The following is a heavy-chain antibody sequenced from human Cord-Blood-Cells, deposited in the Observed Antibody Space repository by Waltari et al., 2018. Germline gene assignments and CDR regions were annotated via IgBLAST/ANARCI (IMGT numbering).Heavy chain of an antibody. CDR1: GGSFSGYS. J-gene: IGHJ4*02. CDR2: INHSGST. Sequence: QVQLQQWGAGLLKPSETLSLTCAVDGGSFSGYSWSWIRQRPGKGLEWIGEINHSGSTNYDPSLKSRVTISVDTSKNQFSLKLSSVTAADTAVYYCARRDYDILTGYDYWGQGTLVTVSS. D-gene: IGHD3-9*01. CDR3: ARRDYDILTGYDY. V-gene: IGHV4-34*01.